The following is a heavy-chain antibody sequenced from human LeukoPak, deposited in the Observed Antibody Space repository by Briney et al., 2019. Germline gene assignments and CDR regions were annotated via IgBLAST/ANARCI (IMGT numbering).Heavy chain of an antibody. Sequence: KPSETLSLTCAVYGGSFSGYYWSWIRQPPGKGLEWIGEINHSGSTNYNPSLKSRVTISVDTSKNQFSLKLGSVTAADTAVYYCARESYYDSSGSNWFDPWGQGTLVTVSS. V-gene: IGHV4-34*01. CDR2: INHSGST. J-gene: IGHJ5*02. CDR3: ARESYYDSSGSNWFDP. CDR1: GGSFSGYY. D-gene: IGHD3-22*01.